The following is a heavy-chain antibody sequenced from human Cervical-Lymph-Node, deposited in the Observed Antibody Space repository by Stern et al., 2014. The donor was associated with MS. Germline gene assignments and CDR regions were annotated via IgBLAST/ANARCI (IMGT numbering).Heavy chain of an antibody. V-gene: IGHV4-31*01. D-gene: IGHD3-10*01. Sequence: QVQLQESGPGLVKPSQTLSLTCTVSGGFISSGGYFWSWIRQFPGKGLEWIGDIPPSGSTYYNPSLKSQLSISMDTSKSQFSLKLSSVTAADTAVYYCARDGVVRGVTYNWFDPWGQGTLVTVSS. CDR1: GGFISSGGYF. CDR2: IPPSGST. J-gene: IGHJ5*02. CDR3: ARDGVVRGVTYNWFDP.